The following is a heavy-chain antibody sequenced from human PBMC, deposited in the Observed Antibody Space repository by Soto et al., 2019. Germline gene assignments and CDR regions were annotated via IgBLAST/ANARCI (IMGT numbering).Heavy chain of an antibody. Sequence: EVQLVESGGGLVRPGGSLRLSCAASGFTFSSYWMSWVRQAPGKGLEWVANIKQDGSEKYYVDSVKGRFTISRDNAKNSLYLQMNSLRAEDTAVYYCARDRYSSGWYGMDVWGQGTTVTVSS. V-gene: IGHV3-7*03. CDR2: IKQDGSEK. CDR3: ARDRYSSGWYGMDV. J-gene: IGHJ6*02. CDR1: GFTFSSYW. D-gene: IGHD6-19*01.